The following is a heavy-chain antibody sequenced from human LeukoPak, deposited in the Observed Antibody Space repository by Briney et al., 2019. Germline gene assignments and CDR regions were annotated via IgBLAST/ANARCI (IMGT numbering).Heavy chain of an antibody. V-gene: IGHV4-61*02. CDR3: ARGDGYNFYPFDY. CDR1: GGSISSGSYY. CDR2: IYTSGST. J-gene: IGHJ4*02. Sequence: SQTLSLTCTVSGGSISSGSYYWSWIRQPAGKGLKWIGRIYTSGSTNYNPSLKSRVTISVDTSKNQFSLKLSSVTAADTAVYYCARGDGYNFYPFDYWGQGTLVTVSS. D-gene: IGHD5-24*01.